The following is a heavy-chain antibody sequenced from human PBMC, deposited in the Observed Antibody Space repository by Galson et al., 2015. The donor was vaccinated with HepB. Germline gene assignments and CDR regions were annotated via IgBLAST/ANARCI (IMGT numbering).Heavy chain of an antibody. J-gene: IGHJ4*02. Sequence: SLRLSCAASGFALSNYWMDWVRQAPGKGLVWVSRVNPDGTKPEYADSVKGRFTISRDNARNTLYLQMSSLRVEDTGVYYCARVLYSASYSSSSTWIYWGQGALVTVSS. CDR3: ARVLYSASYSSSSTWIY. D-gene: IGHD6-6*01. CDR2: VNPDGTKP. V-gene: IGHV3-74*01. CDR1: GFALSNYW.